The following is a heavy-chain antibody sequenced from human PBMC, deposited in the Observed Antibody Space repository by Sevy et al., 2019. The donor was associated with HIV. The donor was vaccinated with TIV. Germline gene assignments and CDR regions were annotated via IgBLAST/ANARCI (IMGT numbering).Heavy chain of an antibody. CDR1: GGSISSGSYY. CDR3: ARGPPPITFGEVIAFDS. D-gene: IGHD3-16*02. Sequence: SETLSLTCTVSGGSISSGSYYWSWIRQPAGKGLEWIGRIYTSGNTNYNPSLKSRVTMSVDTSKNQFSLKLSSVTAADTAVYYCARGPPPITFGEVIAFDSWGQGTLVTVSS. V-gene: IGHV4-61*02. J-gene: IGHJ4*02. CDR2: IYTSGNT.